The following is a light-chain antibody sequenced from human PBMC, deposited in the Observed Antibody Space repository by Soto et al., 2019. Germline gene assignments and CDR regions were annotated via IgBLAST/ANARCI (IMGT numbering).Light chain of an antibody. Sequence: EIVLTQSPGTLSLSPGERATLSCRASQSVSSSYLAWYQQKPGQAPRLLIYGASSRATGIPDRFSGSGSGTYVTLTISRLEPEDFAVYYCQQYGSSPLTFGPGTKVDIK. J-gene: IGKJ3*01. CDR1: QSVSSSY. CDR3: QQYGSSPLT. CDR2: GAS. V-gene: IGKV3-20*01.